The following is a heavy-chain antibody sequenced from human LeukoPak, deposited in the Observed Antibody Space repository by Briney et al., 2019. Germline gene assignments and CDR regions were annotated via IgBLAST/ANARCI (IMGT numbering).Heavy chain of an antibody. CDR3: ARGLSHIRTVTAGNTDPFGI. CDR1: GYTFTGYY. Sequence: ASMKVSCKTSGYTFTGYYIHWVRQAPGQGLEWMGIINPSGGTTNYAHKFQGRVTMTRDMSTSTVYMELSSLRSEETAVYFCARGLSHIRTVTAGNTDPFGIWGQGTMVTVSS. CDR2: INPSGGTT. D-gene: IGHD4-17*01. V-gene: IGHV1-46*01. J-gene: IGHJ3*02.